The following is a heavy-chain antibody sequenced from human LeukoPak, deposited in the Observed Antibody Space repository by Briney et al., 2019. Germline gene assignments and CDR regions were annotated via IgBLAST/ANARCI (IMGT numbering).Heavy chain of an antibody. CDR2: MYSSDAT. D-gene: IGHD1-14*01. J-gene: IGHJ4*02. Sequence: GGSLRLSCAASGLTVSSNYMSWVRQAPGKGLEWVSVMYSSDATYYADSVKGRFTMSRDSSKNTVYLQMNSLRSEDTAVYYCARDLPDQGAYWGQGTLVIVSS. CDR3: ARDLPDQGAY. CDR1: GLTVSSNY. V-gene: IGHV3-53*01.